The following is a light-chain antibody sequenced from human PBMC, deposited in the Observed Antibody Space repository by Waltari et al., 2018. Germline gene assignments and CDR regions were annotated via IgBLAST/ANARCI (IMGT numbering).Light chain of an antibody. CDR2: DAS. J-gene: IGKJ1*01. V-gene: IGKV3-11*01. CDR1: QSVSSY. Sequence: EIVLTQSPATLSLSPGERATLSCRASQSVSSYLAWYQQKPGQAPRLLIYDASNRATCIPARFSGSGSGTDFTLTISSLEPEEFAVYYCQQRSNLWTFGQGTKVEIK. CDR3: QQRSNLWT.